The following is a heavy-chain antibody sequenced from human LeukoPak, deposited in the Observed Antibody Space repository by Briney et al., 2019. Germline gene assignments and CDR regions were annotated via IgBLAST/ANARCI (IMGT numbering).Heavy chain of an antibody. CDR1: GGSISSYY. CDR3: ATAGGRYCSSTSCPYYYYYYYMDV. V-gene: IGHV4-59*01. D-gene: IGHD2-2*01. J-gene: IGHJ6*03. Sequence: PSETLSLTCSVSGGSISSYYWSWIRQPPGKGLEWIGYIYYSGRTNYNPSLKSRVTISVDTSKNRFSLKLSSVTAADTAVYYCATAGGRYCSSTSCPYYYYYYYMDVWGKGTTVTVSS. CDR2: IYYSGRT.